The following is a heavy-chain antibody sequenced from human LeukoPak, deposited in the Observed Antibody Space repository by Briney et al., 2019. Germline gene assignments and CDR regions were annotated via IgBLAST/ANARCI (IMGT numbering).Heavy chain of an antibody. CDR2: ISSSGSTI. CDR3: ARGGRALRFLEWLRNWFDP. D-gene: IGHD3-3*01. Sequence: GGSLRLSCAASGFTFSSYGMHWVRQAPGKGLEWVSYISSSGSTIYYADSVKGRFTISRDNAKNSLYLQMNSLRAEDTAVYYCARGGRALRFLEWLRNWFDPWGQGTLVTVSS. J-gene: IGHJ5*02. CDR1: GFTFSSYG. V-gene: IGHV3-48*04.